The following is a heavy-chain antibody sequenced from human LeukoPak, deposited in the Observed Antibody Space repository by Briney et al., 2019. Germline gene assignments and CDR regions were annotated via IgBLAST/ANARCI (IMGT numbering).Heavy chain of an antibody. Sequence: GGSLRLFCAASGFTFSSCAMNWVRQAPGKGLEWVSAITGSGGSTYYADSVKGRFTISRDNSKNTLYLQMNSLRAEDTAVYYCAKGKYSSGGVPDYWGQGTLVTVSS. J-gene: IGHJ4*02. V-gene: IGHV3-23*01. CDR1: GFTFSSCA. CDR2: ITGSGGST. CDR3: AKGKYSSGGVPDY. D-gene: IGHD6-19*01.